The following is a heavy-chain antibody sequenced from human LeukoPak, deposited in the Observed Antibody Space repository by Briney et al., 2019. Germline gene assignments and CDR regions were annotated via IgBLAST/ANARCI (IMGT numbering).Heavy chain of an antibody. D-gene: IGHD2-2*02. Sequence: PSETLSLTCAVYGGSFSGYYWSWIRQPPGKGLEWIGEINHSGSTNYNSSLKSRVTISVDTSKNQFSLKLSSVTAADTAVYYCARGGIVVVPAARPFDYWGQGTLVTVSS. CDR1: GGSFSGYY. CDR3: ARGGIVVVPAARPFDY. CDR2: INHSGST. V-gene: IGHV4-34*01. J-gene: IGHJ4*02.